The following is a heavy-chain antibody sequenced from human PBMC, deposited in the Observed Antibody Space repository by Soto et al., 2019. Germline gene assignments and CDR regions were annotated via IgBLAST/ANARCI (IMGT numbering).Heavy chain of an antibody. D-gene: IGHD6-6*01. J-gene: IGHJ4*02. CDR3: ARSSALSSSWVHSALRSDYFAY. CDR2: IYPGDSDT. Sequence: PGESLKISCKGSGYSFTSYWIGWVRQMPGKGLEWMGIIYPGDSDTRYSPSFQGQVTISADKSISTAYLQWSSLKASDTAMYYCARSSALSSSWVHSALRSDYFAYWGQGTLVTVSS. CDR1: GYSFTSYW. V-gene: IGHV5-51*01.